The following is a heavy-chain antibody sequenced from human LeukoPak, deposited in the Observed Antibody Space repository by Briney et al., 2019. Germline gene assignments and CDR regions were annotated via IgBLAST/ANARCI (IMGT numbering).Heavy chain of an antibody. J-gene: IGHJ4*02. Sequence: HPSETLSLTCTVSGGSISGYYWSWIRQPPGKGLEWVGYISYSGSTNYNPSLKSRVTISVDTSKNQFSLKLSSVTAADTAIYYCARDGRAGSLFAYWGQGTLVTVSS. CDR2: ISYSGST. D-gene: IGHD6-19*01. V-gene: IGHV4-59*01. CDR3: ARDGRAGSLFAY. CDR1: GGSISGYY.